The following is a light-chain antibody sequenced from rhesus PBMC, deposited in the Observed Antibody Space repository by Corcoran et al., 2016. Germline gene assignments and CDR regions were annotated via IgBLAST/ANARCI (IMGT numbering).Light chain of an antibody. V-gene: IGKV1-25*01. CDR3: QHGYGITPT. Sequence: DIQMTQSPSSLSASVGDRVTITCQASQAISNNLAWYQQKPGKVPKILIYKASTLQSGVPSRFSGSGSGTDFTLTISSLQPEDFATYYCQHGYGITPTFGQGTKVEIK. J-gene: IGKJ1*01. CDR1: QAISNN. CDR2: KAS.